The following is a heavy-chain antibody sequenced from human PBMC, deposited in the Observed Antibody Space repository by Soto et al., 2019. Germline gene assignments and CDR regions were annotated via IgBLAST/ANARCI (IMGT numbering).Heavy chain of an antibody. Sequence: QVQLQQWGAGLLKPSETLSLTCAVYGGSFSGYYWSWIRQPPGKGLEWIGEINHSGSTNYNPSLKSRVNISVDTSKNQFSLKLSSVTAADTAVYYCARDRNILIPDYYGSGSYSHWGQGTLVTVSS. D-gene: IGHD3-10*01. CDR3: ARDRNILIPDYYGSGSYSH. CDR1: GGSFSGYY. J-gene: IGHJ4*02. CDR2: INHSGST. V-gene: IGHV4-34*01.